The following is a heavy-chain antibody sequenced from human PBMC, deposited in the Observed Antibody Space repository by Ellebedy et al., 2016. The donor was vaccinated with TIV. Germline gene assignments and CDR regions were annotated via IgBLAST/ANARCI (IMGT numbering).Heavy chain of an antibody. D-gene: IGHD3-22*01. CDR2: ISGSGGST. V-gene: IGHV3-23*01. CDR1: GFTFSSYA. Sequence: GGSLRLSXAASGFTFSSYAMSWVRQAPGKGLEWVSAISGSGGSTYYADSVKGRFTISRDNSKNTLYLQMNSLRAEDTAVYYCATGRAYYYDSRHWGQGTLVTVSS. J-gene: IGHJ4*02. CDR3: ATGRAYYYDSRH.